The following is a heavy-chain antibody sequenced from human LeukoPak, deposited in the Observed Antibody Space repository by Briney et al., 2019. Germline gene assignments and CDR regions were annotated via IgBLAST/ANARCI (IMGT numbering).Heavy chain of an antibody. CDR1: GFTFGKYW. Sequence: GGSLRLSCVASGFTFGKYWMSWVRQAPGKGLKWVANIKLDGSEKNYVDSVKGRFTISRDNTKNSLYLQMNSLRAEDTAVFYCARDQYDTWSRRGNFDSWGQGTLVIVSS. J-gene: IGHJ4*02. CDR3: ARDQYDTWSRRGNFDS. CDR2: IKLDGSEK. D-gene: IGHD3-3*01. V-gene: IGHV3-7*03.